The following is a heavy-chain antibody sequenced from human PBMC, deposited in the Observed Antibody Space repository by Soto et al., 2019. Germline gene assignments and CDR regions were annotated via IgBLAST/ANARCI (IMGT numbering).Heavy chain of an antibody. CDR1: GYTFTSYD. V-gene: IGHV1-8*01. Sequence: GASVKVSCKASGYTFTSYDINWVRQATGQGLEWMGWMDPNSGNTGYAQKFQGRVTMTRNTSISTAYMELSSLRSEDTAVYYCARGGCSSTSCHRSYYYYMDVWGKGTTVTVSS. D-gene: IGHD2-2*01. J-gene: IGHJ6*03. CDR2: MDPNSGNT. CDR3: ARGGCSSTSCHRSYYYYMDV.